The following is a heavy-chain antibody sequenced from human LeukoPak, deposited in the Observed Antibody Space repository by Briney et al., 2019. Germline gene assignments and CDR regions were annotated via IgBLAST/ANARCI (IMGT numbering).Heavy chain of an antibody. D-gene: IGHD3-9*01. V-gene: IGHV1-2*02. CDR2: INPNSGGT. CDR3: AREGEYFDWLPENWFDP. Sequence: ASVKVSCKASGYTFTGYYMHWVRQAPGQGLEWMGWINPNSGGTNYAQKFQGRVTMTRDTSISTAYMELSRLRSDDTAVYYCAREGEYFDWLPENWFDPWGQGTLVTVSS. CDR1: GYTFTGYY. J-gene: IGHJ5*02.